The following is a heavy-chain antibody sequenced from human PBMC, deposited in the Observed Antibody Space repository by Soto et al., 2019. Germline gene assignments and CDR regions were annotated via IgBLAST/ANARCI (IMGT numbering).Heavy chain of an antibody. CDR1: GGTFSSYA. V-gene: IGHV1-69*13. J-gene: IGHJ6*02. Sequence: SVKVSCKASGGTFSSYAISWVRQAPGQGLEWMGGIIPIFGTANYAQKFQGRVTITADESTSTAYMELSSLRSEDTAVYYCAAKDSSSSVYYYGMDVWGQGTTVTVSS. D-gene: IGHD6-6*01. CDR2: IIPIFGTA. CDR3: AAKDSSSSVYYYGMDV.